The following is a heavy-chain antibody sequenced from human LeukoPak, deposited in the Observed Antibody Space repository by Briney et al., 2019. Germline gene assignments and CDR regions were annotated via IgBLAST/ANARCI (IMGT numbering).Heavy chain of an antibody. J-gene: IGHJ6*03. V-gene: IGHV5-51*01. CDR3: ARLGVVAKVNYSSYPMDV. D-gene: IGHD2-15*01. CDR2: IYPGDSDT. Sequence: GESLKISCKGSGYSFTSYWIGWVRQMPGKGLEWMRIIYPGDSDTRYSPSFQGQVTISADKSISTAYLQSSSFNAPHTVIDYCARLGVVAKVNYSSYPMDVGEKGPTVTVS. CDR1: GYSFTSYW.